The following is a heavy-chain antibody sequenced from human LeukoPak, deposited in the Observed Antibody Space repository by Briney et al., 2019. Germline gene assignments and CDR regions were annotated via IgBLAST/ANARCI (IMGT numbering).Heavy chain of an antibody. CDR3: ARGDGYTTTWYLDY. CDR1: GFTFSDYY. J-gene: IGHJ4*02. V-gene: IGHV3-11*04. CDR2: ISSSAGTR. D-gene: IGHD6-13*01. Sequence: PGGSLRLSCAASGFTFSDYYMSWIRQAPGKGLEWVSYISSSAGTRYYADSVKGRFTISRDNAKNSLYLQMNSLTAEDTAVYYCARGDGYTTTWYLDYWGQGTLVTVSS.